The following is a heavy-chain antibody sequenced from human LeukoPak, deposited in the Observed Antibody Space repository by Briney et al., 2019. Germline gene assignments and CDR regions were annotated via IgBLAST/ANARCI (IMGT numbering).Heavy chain of an antibody. V-gene: IGHV1-46*01. CDR2: INPSGGST. D-gene: IGHD6-19*01. Sequence: GASVKVSCKASGYTFTSYYMHWVRQAPGQGLEWMGLINPSGGSTSYAQKFQGRVTMTRDMSTSTVYMELSSLRSEDTAVYYCARFAVHRRLTVAGQFGLDYWGQGTLVTVSS. CDR3: ARFAVHRRLTVAGQFGLDY. J-gene: IGHJ4*02. CDR1: GYTFTSYY.